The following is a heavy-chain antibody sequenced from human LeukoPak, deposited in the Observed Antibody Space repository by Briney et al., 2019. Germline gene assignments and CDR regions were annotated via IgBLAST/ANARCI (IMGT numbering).Heavy chain of an antibody. D-gene: IGHD6-13*01. CDR2: IKEDGSEK. J-gene: IGHJ4*02. CDR1: GLSFSDYW. V-gene: IGHV3-7*01. Sequence: GGSLRLSCAASGLSFSDYWMSWVRQVPGKGLEWVANIKEDGSEKNYVDSVKGRFTISRDNAKNSLYLQMNSLRAEDTAVYYCARSQQLVNWGQGTLVIVSS. CDR3: ARSQQLVN.